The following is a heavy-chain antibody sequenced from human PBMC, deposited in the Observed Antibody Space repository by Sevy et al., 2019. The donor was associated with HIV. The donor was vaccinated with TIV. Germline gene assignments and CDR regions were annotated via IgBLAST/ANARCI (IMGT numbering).Heavy chain of an antibody. CDR3: AGGTVLLGIVVVPAARGWFDP. V-gene: IGHV1-8*01. J-gene: IGHJ5*02. D-gene: IGHD2-2*03. Sequence: ASVKVSCKASGYTFTNYDINWVRQATGQGLEWMGWMNPNRGNTGYAQKFQGRVTMTRNTSKSTAYMELRSLGSEDTAVYYCAGGTVLLGIVVVPAARGWFDPWGQGTLVTVSS. CDR1: GYTFTNYD. CDR2: MNPNRGNT.